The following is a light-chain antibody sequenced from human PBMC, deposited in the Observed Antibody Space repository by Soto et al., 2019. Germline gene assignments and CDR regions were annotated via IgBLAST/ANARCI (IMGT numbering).Light chain of an antibody. Sequence: QSVLTQPASVSGSPGQSITISCTGTSSDVGGYNYVSWYQQHTGKAPKLMIYDVSNRPSGVSNRFSGYKSGNTASLTISGLQAEDEADYYCSSYTSSSTLVFGGGTKVNVL. CDR3: SSYTSSSTLV. V-gene: IGLV2-14*01. J-gene: IGLJ2*01. CDR2: DVS. CDR1: SSDVGGYNY.